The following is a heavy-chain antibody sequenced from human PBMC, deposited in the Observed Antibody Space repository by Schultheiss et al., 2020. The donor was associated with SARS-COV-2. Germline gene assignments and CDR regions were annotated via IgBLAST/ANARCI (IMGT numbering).Heavy chain of an antibody. CDR3: AREPDLHGYSSSWPDY. D-gene: IGHD6-13*01. J-gene: IGHJ4*02. CDR2: MNPNSGNT. V-gene: IGHV1-8*01. CDR1: GYTFTSYD. Sequence: ESLKISCKASGYTFTSYDINWVRQATGQGLEWMGWMNPNSGNTGYAQKFQGRVTMTRNTSISTAYMELSSLRSEDTAVYYCAREPDLHGYSSSWPDYWGQGTLVTVSS.